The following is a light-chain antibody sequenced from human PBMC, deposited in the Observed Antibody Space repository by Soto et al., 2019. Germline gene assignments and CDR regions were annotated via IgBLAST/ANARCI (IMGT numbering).Light chain of an antibody. CDR1: DGVVVNY. V-gene: IGKV3-20*01. Sequence: ESVLAQSPRTLSLSGGERATLSFRATDGVVVNYLAWYQLKPGQAPRLLIYDASSRATGIPARFSGSGSGTDFTLTISSLEPEDFAAYYCQQYGSIPWTFGQGTKVDIK. CDR2: DAS. CDR3: QQYGSIPWT. J-gene: IGKJ1*01.